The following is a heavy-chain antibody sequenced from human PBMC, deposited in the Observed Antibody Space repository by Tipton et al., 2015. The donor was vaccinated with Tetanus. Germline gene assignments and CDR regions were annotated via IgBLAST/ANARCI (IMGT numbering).Heavy chain of an antibody. V-gene: IGHV4-61*08. Sequence: GLVKPSETLSLTCTVSGSSISRSGHYWTWIRQPPGKEPEWVGYVYHSGSTSYNPSLKSRVTISVDTSKNQLSLKLTSVTAADTAVYYCASMTPVDWYFDLWGRGTLVTVSS. CDR2: VYHSGST. CDR1: GSSISRSGHY. CDR3: ASMTPVDWYFDL. J-gene: IGHJ2*01. D-gene: IGHD4-23*01.